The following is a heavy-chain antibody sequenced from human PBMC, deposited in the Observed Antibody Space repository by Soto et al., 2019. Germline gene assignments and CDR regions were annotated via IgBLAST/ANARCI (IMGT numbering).Heavy chain of an antibody. CDR1: GYTFTSYD. Sequence: ASVKVSCKASGYTFTSYDINWVRQATGQGLEWMGWMNPNSGNTGYAQKFQGRVTMTRNTSISTAYMELSSLRSEDTAVYYCASGGYCSSTSCYQRYYYYYMDVWGKGTTVTVSS. CDR2: MNPNSGNT. J-gene: IGHJ6*03. CDR3: ASGGYCSSTSCYQRYYYYYMDV. V-gene: IGHV1-8*01. D-gene: IGHD2-2*01.